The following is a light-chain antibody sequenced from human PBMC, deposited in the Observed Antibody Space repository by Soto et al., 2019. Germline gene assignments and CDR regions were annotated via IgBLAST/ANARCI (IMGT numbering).Light chain of an antibody. CDR3: HQYGSSPQT. Sequence: EIVLTQSPGTLCLSPGERATLSCRASQSVSSNYLAWYQQKPGQAPRLLIYGASTRATGIPDRFSGGGSGTDFTLTISRLEPEDFAVYYCHQYGSSPQTFGQGTKVDI. CDR2: GAS. CDR1: QSVSSNY. V-gene: IGKV3-20*01. J-gene: IGKJ1*01.